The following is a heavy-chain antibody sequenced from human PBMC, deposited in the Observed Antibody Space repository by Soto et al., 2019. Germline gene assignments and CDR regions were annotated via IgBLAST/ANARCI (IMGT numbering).Heavy chain of an antibody. CDR3: ARARFGETILFDY. Sequence: SETLSLTCPVSGGSITYYHWSWIRQPAGKGLEWIGRIYSSGSINYNPSLKSRVTMSVDTSKNKFSLNLNSVTAADTAVYYCARARFGETILFDYWGQGALVTV. V-gene: IGHV4-4*07. CDR2: IYSSGSI. CDR1: GGSITYYH. J-gene: IGHJ4*02. D-gene: IGHD3-10*02.